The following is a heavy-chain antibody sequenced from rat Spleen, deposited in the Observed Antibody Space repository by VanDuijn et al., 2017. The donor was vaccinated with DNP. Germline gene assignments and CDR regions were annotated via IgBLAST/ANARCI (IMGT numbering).Heavy chain of an antibody. CDR1: GFIFGDYN. D-gene: IGHD1-12*01. CDR2: IIHDGSRT. Sequence: EVQLVETGGGSVQPGRSRKLSCAASGFIFGDYNMAWIRQAPKKGLEWVATIIHDGSRTYYGDSVKGRFTVSRDNTKSILYLQMDSLKSEDTATYYCSTLNFYASLAEYFDYWGQGVMVTVSS. V-gene: IGHV5S10*01. J-gene: IGHJ2*01. CDR3: STLNFYASLAEYFDY.